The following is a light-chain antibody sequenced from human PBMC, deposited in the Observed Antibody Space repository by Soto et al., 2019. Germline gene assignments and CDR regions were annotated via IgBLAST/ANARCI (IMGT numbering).Light chain of an antibody. V-gene: IGLV1-47*01. CDR2: RDD. Sequence: QSVLTQPPSASGTPGQRVTISCSGSSSNIGSNYVYWYQQLPGTAPKLLIYRDDQRPSWVPDRFSGSKSGTSASLAISGLRSEDGADYHCAAWDDSQSVVFGGGTKLTVL. CDR3: AAWDDSQSVV. CDR1: SSNIGSNY. J-gene: IGLJ2*01.